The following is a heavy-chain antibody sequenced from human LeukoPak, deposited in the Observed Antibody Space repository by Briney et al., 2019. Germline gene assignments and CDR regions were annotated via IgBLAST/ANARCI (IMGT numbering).Heavy chain of an antibody. D-gene: IGHD5-24*01. CDR3: ARGDGYNRH. CDR1: GGSISRYY. Sequence: SETLSLTCTVSGGSISRYYWSWIRQPPGKGLEWIGYIYYSASTNYNPSLKSRVTISVDTSKNQYSLKLSSVTAADTAVYYCARGDGYNRHWGQGTLVSVSS. CDR2: IYYSAST. V-gene: IGHV4-59*01. J-gene: IGHJ4*02.